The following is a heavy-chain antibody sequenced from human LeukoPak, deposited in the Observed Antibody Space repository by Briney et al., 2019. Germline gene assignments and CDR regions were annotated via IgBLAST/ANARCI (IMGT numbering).Heavy chain of an antibody. J-gene: IGHJ4*02. CDR2: IYYSGST. D-gene: IGHD3-3*01. Sequence: PSETLSLTCTVSGVSISSYYWSWIRQPPGKGLEWIGYIYYSGSTNYNPSLKSRVTISVDTSKNQFSLKLSSVTAADTAVYYCARSPRGNDFWSGYYNFDYWGQGTLVTVSS. V-gene: IGHV4-59*01. CDR1: GVSISSYY. CDR3: ARSPRGNDFWSGYYNFDY.